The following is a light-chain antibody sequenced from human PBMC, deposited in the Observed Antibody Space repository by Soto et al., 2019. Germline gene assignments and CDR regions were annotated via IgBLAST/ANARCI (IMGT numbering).Light chain of an antibody. Sequence: QSVLTQPPSVSGGPGQRVTISCTGSSSNLGAGYDVHWYQHLPGTAPKLLIYGNSTRPAGVPDRFSGSKSGTSASLAITGLQAEDEADYYCQSYNSSLSGPVFGGGTQLTVL. V-gene: IGLV1-40*01. CDR3: QSYNSSLSGPV. J-gene: IGLJ7*01. CDR1: SSNLGAGYD. CDR2: GNS.